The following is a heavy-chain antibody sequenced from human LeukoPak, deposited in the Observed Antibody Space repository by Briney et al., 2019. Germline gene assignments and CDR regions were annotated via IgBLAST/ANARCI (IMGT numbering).Heavy chain of an antibody. V-gene: IGHV4-39*07. CDR3: VRRVRFADDWVFDY. D-gene: IGHD3-9*01. J-gene: IGHJ4*02. CDR2: VNDSGNT. CDR1: GGSISSGGYY. Sequence: PSETLSLTCTVSGGSISSGGYYWSWIRQPPGKGLEWIGEVNDSGNTNYNPSLKSRVTISVDTSKNQFSLKLSSVTAADTAVYYSVRRVRFADDWVFDYWGQGTLVTVSS.